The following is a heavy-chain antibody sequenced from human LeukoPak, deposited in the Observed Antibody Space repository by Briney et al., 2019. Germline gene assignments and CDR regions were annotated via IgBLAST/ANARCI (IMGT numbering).Heavy chain of an antibody. CDR1: GFTFSSYA. Sequence: GGSLRLSCAASGFTFSSYAMSWVRQAPGKGLEWVSAISGSGGSTYYADSVKGRFTISRDNSKNTLYLQMNSLRAEDTAVYYCAKDHQNYYDSSGYYYGSDYWGQGTLATVSS. D-gene: IGHD3-22*01. J-gene: IGHJ4*02. V-gene: IGHV3-23*01. CDR2: ISGSGGST. CDR3: AKDHQNYYDSSGYYYGSDY.